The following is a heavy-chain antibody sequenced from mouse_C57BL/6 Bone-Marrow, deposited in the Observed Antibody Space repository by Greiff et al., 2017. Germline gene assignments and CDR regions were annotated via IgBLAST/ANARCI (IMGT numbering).Heavy chain of an antibody. V-gene: IGHV1-9*01. J-gene: IGHJ4*01. Sequence: QVQLQQSGAELMKPGASVKLSCKATGYTFTGYWIGWVKQRPGHGIEWIGAILPGSGSTNYNEKFKGKATFTADTSSNTAYMTLRSLTTEDTAIYYSAGVAMDYWGQGTSVTVSS. CDR1: GYTFTGYW. CDR3: AGVAMDY. CDR2: ILPGSGST.